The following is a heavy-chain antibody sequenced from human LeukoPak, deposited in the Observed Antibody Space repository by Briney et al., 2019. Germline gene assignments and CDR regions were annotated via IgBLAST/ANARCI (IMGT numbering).Heavy chain of an antibody. Sequence: PSETLSLTCAVYGGSFSGYYWSWIRQPPGKGLEWIGEINHGGSTNYNPSLKSRVTISVDTSKNQFSLKLSSVTAADTAVYYCASTRFVNWIHVGYMDVWGKGTTVTVSS. CDR3: ASTRFVNWIHVGYMDV. D-gene: IGHD5-18*01. CDR2: INHGGST. J-gene: IGHJ6*03. V-gene: IGHV4-34*01. CDR1: GGSFSGYY.